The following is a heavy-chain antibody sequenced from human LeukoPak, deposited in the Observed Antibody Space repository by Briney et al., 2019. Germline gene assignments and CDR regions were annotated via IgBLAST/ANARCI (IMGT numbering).Heavy chain of an antibody. CDR2: IKQDESEK. CDR1: GFTFSSYG. J-gene: IGHJ1*01. Sequence: PGGSLRLSCAASGFTFSSYGMHWVRQAPGKGLEWVANIKQDESEKYYVDSVKGRFTISRDNAKNSLYLQMNNLRAEDTAVYYCARVLDSSTSRYQSLKYWGQGTLVTVSS. V-gene: IGHV3-7*01. D-gene: IGHD2-2*01. CDR3: ARVLDSSTSRYQSLKY.